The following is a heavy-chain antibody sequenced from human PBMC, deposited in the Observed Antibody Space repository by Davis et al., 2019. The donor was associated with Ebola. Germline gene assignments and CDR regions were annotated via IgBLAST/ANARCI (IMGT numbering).Heavy chain of an antibody. D-gene: IGHD3-9*01. Sequence: GESLKISCAASGFTFSSYEMNWVRQAPGRGLEWIAYIMRGSSSIHYANSVRGRFTISRDDAKNSLYLQMNSLIVEDTAVYYCARVGFRRYFDWFEQGHSPQFDYWGQGTLVTVSS. CDR3: ARVGFRRYFDWFEQGHSPQFDY. CDR2: IMRGSSSI. CDR1: GFTFSSYE. V-gene: IGHV3-48*03. J-gene: IGHJ4*02.